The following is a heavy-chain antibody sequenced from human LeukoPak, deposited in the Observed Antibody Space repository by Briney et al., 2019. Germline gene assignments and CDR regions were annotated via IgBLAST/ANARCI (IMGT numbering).Heavy chain of an antibody. CDR2: IFYTGST. CDR1: GGSIINYY. D-gene: IGHD1-14*01. V-gene: IGHV4-59*12. Sequence: SETLSLTCTVSGGSIINYYWSWIRQSPGKGLEWIGYIFYTGSTNYNPSLKSRVSISVDTSKNQFSLRLSSVTAADTAVYYCARGAGNHFDYWGQGTLVTVSS. CDR3: ARGAGNHFDY. J-gene: IGHJ4*02.